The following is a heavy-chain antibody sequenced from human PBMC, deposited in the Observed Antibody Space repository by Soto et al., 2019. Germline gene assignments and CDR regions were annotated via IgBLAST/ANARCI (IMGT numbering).Heavy chain of an antibody. D-gene: IGHD3-10*01. J-gene: IGHJ6*02. CDR2: ISDSGGAT. V-gene: IGHV3-23*01. Sequence: GGSLRLSXAASGFTFNNYAMSWVRQAPGKGLEWVSTISDSGGATYYADSVRGRFTISRDNSKNTLFLQMNSLRAEDTAIYYCAKGGSGRSDYYYGMDVWGQGTTVTVSS. CDR3: AKGGSGRSDYYYGMDV. CDR1: GFTFNNYA.